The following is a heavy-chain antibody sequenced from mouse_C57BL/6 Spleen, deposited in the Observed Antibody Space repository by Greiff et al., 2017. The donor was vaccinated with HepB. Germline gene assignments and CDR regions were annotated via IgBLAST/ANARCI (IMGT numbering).Heavy chain of an antibody. CDR3: ARAYYYGSSYFDY. D-gene: IGHD1-1*01. CDR2: IFPGSGST. V-gene: IGHV1-75*01. CDR1: GYTFTDYY. J-gene: IGHJ2*01. Sequence: VQVVESGPELVKPGASVKISCKASGYTFTDYYINWVKQRPGQGLEWIGWIFPGSGSTYYNEKFKGKATLTVDKSSSTAYMLLSSLTSEDSAVYFCARAYYYGSSYFDYWGQGTTLTVSS.